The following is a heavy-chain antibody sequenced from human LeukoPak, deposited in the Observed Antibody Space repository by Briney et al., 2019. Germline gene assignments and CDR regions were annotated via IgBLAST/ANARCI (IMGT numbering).Heavy chain of an antibody. CDR3: ARDKDGSWYVHYYYGMDV. D-gene: IGHD6-13*01. Sequence: PSETLSLTCAVYGGSFSGYYWSWIRQPPGKGLEWIGEINHSGSTNYNPSLKSRVTISVDTSKNQFSLKLSSVTAADTAVYYCARDKDGSWYVHYYYGMDVWGQGTTVTVSS. CDR1: GGSFSGYY. CDR2: INHSGST. J-gene: IGHJ6*02. V-gene: IGHV4-34*01.